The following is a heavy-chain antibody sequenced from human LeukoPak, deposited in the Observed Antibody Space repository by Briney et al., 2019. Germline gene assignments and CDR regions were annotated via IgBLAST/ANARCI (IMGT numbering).Heavy chain of an antibody. CDR1: GFTFSSYS. CDR2: ISSSSSYI. V-gene: IGHV3-21*01. J-gene: IGHJ4*02. Sequence: PGGSLRLSCAASGFTFSSYSMNWVRQAPGKVLEWVSSISSSSSYIYYADSVKGRFTISRDNAKNSLYLQMNSLRAEDTAVYYCARGHISPVGKNYWGQGTLVTVSP. D-gene: IGHD4-23*01. CDR3: ARGHISPVGKNY.